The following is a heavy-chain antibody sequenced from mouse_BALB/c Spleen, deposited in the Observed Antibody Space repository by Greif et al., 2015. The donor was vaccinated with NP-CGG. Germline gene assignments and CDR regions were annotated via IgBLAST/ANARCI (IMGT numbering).Heavy chain of an antibody. CDR3: AGRYGYDYAMDY. D-gene: IGHD2-2*01. CDR2: INPSNGRT. V-gene: IGHV1S81*02. Sequence: VQLQQSGAELVKPGASVKLSCKASGYTFTSYWMHWVKQRPGQGLEWIGEINPSNGRTNYNEKFKSKATLTVDKSSSTAYMQLSSLTSEDSAVYYCAGRYGYDYAMDYWGQGTSVTVSS. J-gene: IGHJ4*01. CDR1: GYTFTSYW.